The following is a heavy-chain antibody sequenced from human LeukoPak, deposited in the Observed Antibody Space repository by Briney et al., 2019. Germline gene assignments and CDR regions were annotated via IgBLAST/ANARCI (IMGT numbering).Heavy chain of an antibody. CDR2: IYNSGST. V-gene: IGHV4-59*01. D-gene: IGHD3-3*01. CDR3: ARQDSYYDFWSGFMKGYFDS. Sequence: SETLSLTCTVSGASISSYLWSWIRQPPGKGLEWIGYIYNSGSTNYNPSLKSRVTITEDTSKNQFSLNLTSVTAADTAVYYCARQDSYYDFWSGFMKGYFDSWGQGTLVTVSS. CDR1: GASISSYL. J-gene: IGHJ4*02.